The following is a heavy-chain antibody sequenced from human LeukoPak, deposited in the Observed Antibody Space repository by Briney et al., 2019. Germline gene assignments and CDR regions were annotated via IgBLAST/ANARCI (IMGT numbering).Heavy chain of an antibody. CDR1: GGSFSGYY. J-gene: IGHJ4*02. V-gene: IGHV4-34*01. CDR3: TRCDSSGYYYLLR. D-gene: IGHD3-22*01. CDR2: INHSGST. Sequence: AETLSLTCAGYGGSFSGYYWSWVRQPPGKGLEWIGEINHSGSTNYNPSLKSRVTISVDTSKNQFSLKLSSVTAADTAVYYCTRCDSSGYYYLLRWGQGPLVPVPS.